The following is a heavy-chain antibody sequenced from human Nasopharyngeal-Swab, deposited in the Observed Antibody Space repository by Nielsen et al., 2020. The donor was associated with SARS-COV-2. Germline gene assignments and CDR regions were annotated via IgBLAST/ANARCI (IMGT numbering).Heavy chain of an antibody. CDR2: NSSSRSYI. Sequence: AESLRLSCAASGFTFSSYSRNWVRQASGKGLEWVSYNSSSRSYIYYAVSVKGRFTISRDTAKNSLYLQMNSLRAEDTAVYYCACYSLAPYYYGVVGFDYWGQGTLVTVSS. CDR1: GFTFSSYS. V-gene: IGHV3-21*01. D-gene: IGHD3-10*01. CDR3: ACYSLAPYYYGVVGFDY. J-gene: IGHJ4*02.